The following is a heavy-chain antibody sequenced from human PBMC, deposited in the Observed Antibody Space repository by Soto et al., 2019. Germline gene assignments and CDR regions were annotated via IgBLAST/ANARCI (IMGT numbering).Heavy chain of an antibody. CDR1: GGSFSGYY. D-gene: IGHD6-13*01. CDR3: ARGRVAAAGTGYYYMDV. J-gene: IGHJ6*03. Sequence: SETLSLTCAAYGGSFSGYYWSWIRQPPGKGLEWIGEINHSGSTNYNPSLKSRVTISVDTSKNQFSLKLSSVTAADTAVYYCARGRVAAAGTGYYYMDVWGKGTTVTVSS. CDR2: INHSGST. V-gene: IGHV4-34*01.